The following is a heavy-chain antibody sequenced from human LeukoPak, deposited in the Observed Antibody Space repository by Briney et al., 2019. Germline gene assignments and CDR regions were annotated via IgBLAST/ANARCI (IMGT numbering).Heavy chain of an antibody. CDR1: GYSLSRGYH. Sequence: PSETLSLTCTVSGYSLSRGYHWGWIRQPPGKGLEWIGSIYHSGSTYYNPSLKSRVTISVDTSKNQFSLKLSSVTAADTAVYYCARGSLSTPPDYWGEGTLVTVSS. CDR2: IYHSGST. CDR3: ARGSLSTPPDY. D-gene: IGHD5/OR15-5a*01. J-gene: IGHJ4*02. V-gene: IGHV4-38-2*02.